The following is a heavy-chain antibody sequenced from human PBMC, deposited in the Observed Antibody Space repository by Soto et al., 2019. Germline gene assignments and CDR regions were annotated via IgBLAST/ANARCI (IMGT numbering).Heavy chain of an antibody. D-gene: IGHD2-21*01. V-gene: IGHV3-30*18. J-gene: IGHJ4*02. CDR1: GFTFSSYG. CDR2: ISYDGSNK. Sequence: QVQLVESGGGVVQPGRSLRLSCAASGFTFSSYGMHWVRQAPGKGLEWVAVISYDGSNKYYADSVKGRFTIPRDNSKNSLYLHMTSLRAGDTAVYYCAQGGVVVLATPACDYWARGPLVSLAS. CDR3: AQGGVVVLATPACDY.